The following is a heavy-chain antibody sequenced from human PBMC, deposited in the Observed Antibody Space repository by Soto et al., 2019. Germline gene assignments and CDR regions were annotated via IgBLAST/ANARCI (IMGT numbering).Heavy chain of an antibody. J-gene: IGHJ6*02. CDR3: ASVGRNG. CDR1: GFTFSDSW. CDR2: INQDGSGK. V-gene: IGHV3-7*01. Sequence: GGSLRLSCAASGFTFSDSWMDWARQVPGKGPEWVANINQDGSGKNYVDSVKGRFTISRDNAKNSLYLQMNSLRAEDTAVYYCASVGRNGGGQGTTVTVYS. D-gene: IGHD1-1*01.